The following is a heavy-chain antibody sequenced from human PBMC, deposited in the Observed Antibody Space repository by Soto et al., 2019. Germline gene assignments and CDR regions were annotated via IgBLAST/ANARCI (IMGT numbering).Heavy chain of an antibody. CDR3: ARDLPDCAFDI. V-gene: IGHV4-59*01. D-gene: IGHD2-2*01. CDR2: IYYSGST. CDR1: GGSISSYY. J-gene: IGHJ3*02. Sequence: QVQLQESGPGLVKPSETLSLTCTVSGGSISSYYWSWIRQPPGKGLEWIGYIYYSGSTNYNPSLKSRVTISVDTSKNQFSLKLSSVIAADTAVYYCARDLPDCAFDIWGQGTMVTVSS.